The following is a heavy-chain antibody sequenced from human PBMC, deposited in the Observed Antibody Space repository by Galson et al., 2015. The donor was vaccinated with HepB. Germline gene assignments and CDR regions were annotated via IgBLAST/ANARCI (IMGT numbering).Heavy chain of an antibody. J-gene: IGHJ4*02. CDR1: GFTFSSYA. CDR2: ISYDGSNK. D-gene: IGHD2-2*01. CDR3: ARALTAYHDY. V-gene: IGHV3-30*04. Sequence: SLRLSCAASGFTFSSYAMHWVRQAPGKGLEWVAVISYDGSNKYYADSVKGRFTISRDNSKNTLYLQMNSLRAEDTAVYYCARALTAYHDYWGQGTLVTVSS.